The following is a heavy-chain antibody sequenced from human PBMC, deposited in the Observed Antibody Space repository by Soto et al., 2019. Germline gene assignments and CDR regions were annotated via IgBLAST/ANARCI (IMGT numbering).Heavy chain of an antibody. CDR1: GLTFSDCY. CDR3: ARVRFGEWGYAMDV. CDR2: ISSSGSSI. Sequence: QVQLVESGGGLVKPGGSLRLSCAASGLTFSDCYMNWIRQAPGKGLEWVSYISSSGSSINYAGSVKGRFTISRDNAKNSLYLQMTSRRAEDPAMYYCARVRFGEWGYAMDVWGQGTTVTVSS. V-gene: IGHV3-11*01. J-gene: IGHJ6*02. D-gene: IGHD3-10*01.